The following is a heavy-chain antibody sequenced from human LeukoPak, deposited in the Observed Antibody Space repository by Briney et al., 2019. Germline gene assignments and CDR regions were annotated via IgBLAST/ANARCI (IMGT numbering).Heavy chain of an antibody. CDR3: GRVVITGTSRGFVDY. CDR2: MSYSGST. D-gene: IGHD1-20*01. CDR1: GGSISSTTYY. V-gene: IGHV4-39*07. Sequence: SETLSLTCTVSGGSISSTTYYWGWIRQPPGKGLEWIGSMSYSGSTYYNPSLTSRASISVDISKCQFSLTLSSVTAADTALYHCGRVVITGTSRGFVDYWGQGTLVTVSS. J-gene: IGHJ4*02.